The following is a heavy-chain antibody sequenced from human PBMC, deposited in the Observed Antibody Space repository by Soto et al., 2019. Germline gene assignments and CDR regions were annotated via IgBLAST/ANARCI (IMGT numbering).Heavy chain of an antibody. V-gene: IGHV1-18*01. D-gene: IGHD3-22*01. J-gene: IGHJ6*03. CDR3: ARKVNYYLYYYYYYMDV. Sequence: ASVKVSCKASGYTFTSYGISWVRQAPGQGLEWMGWISAYNGNTNYAQKLQGRVTMTTDTSTSTAYMELRSLRSDDTAVYYCARKVNYYLYYYYYYMDVWGKGTTVTVSS. CDR1: GYTFTSYG. CDR2: ISAYNGNT.